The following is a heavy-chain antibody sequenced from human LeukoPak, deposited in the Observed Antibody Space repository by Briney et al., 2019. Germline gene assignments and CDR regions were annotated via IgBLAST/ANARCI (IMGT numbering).Heavy chain of an antibody. D-gene: IGHD5-18*01. CDR2: KYYSGST. J-gene: IGHJ4*02. Sequence: PSETLSLTCDVSGVSINTCCYYWTWIRQPPGKGLEWIGYKYYSGSTRYNSPLRSRLTISLDSSKNQFSLRLTSVTAADTAVYYCARGRSYGFDFDSWGPGTLVIVSS. CDR3: ARGRSYGFDFDS. CDR1: GVSINTCCYY. V-gene: IGHV4-61*01.